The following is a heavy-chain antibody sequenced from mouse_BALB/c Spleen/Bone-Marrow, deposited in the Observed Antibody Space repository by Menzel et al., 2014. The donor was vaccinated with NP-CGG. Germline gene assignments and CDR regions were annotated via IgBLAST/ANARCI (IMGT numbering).Heavy chain of an antibody. J-gene: IGHJ2*01. CDR1: GFTFTDYY. CDR3: ARDKGRVFFDY. Sequence: EVKLMESGGGLVQPGGSLRLSCATSGFTFTDYYMNWVRQPPGKALEWLGFIRNKANGHTTEYSASVKSRFTISRDNSQNILYLQMNTLRADDSATYYCARDKGRVFFDYWGQGTTLTVSS. V-gene: IGHV7-3*02. CDR2: IRNKANGHTT.